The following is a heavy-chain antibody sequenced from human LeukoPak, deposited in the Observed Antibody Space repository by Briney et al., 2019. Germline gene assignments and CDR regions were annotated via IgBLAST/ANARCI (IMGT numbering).Heavy chain of an antibody. CDR2: MNPNSGNT. J-gene: IGHJ4*02. Sequence: AVKVSCKASGYTFTSYDINWVRQATGQGLEWTGWMNPNSGNTGYAQKFQGRVTITRNTSISTAYMELSSLRSEDTAVYYCARENYCSSTSCLDYWGQGTLVTVSS. CDR3: ARENYCSSTSCLDY. CDR1: GYTFTSYD. V-gene: IGHV1-8*03. D-gene: IGHD2-2*01.